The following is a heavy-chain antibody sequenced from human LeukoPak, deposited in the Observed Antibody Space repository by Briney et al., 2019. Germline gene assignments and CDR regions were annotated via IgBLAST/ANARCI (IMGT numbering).Heavy chain of an antibody. CDR2: INPNSGGT. V-gene: IGHV1-2*02. CDR1: GHTFTGYY. Sequence: ASVKVSCKASGHTFTGYYMHWVRQAPGQGLEWMGWINPNSGGTNYAQKFQGRVTMTRDTSISTAYMELSRLRSDDTAVYYCARDAHYYDSSGYLRYWGQGTLVTVSS. D-gene: IGHD3-22*01. CDR3: ARDAHYYDSSGYLRY. J-gene: IGHJ4*02.